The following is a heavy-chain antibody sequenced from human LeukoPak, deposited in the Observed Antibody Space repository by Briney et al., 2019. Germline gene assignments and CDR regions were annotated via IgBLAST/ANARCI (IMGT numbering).Heavy chain of an antibody. Sequence: PWGSLRLSCAASGFTFSSYAMHRVRQAPGKGLEWVAVISYDGSNKYYADSVKGRFTISRDNSKSTLYLQMNSLRAEDTAVYYCARGGEYYDILTGYYNLGWFDPWGQGTLVTVSS. CDR3: ARGGEYYDILTGYYNLGWFDP. CDR1: GFTFSSYA. V-gene: IGHV3-30-3*01. J-gene: IGHJ5*02. CDR2: ISYDGSNK. D-gene: IGHD3-9*01.